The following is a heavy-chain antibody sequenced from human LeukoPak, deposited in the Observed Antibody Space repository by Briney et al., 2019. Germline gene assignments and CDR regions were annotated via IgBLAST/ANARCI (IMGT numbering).Heavy chain of an antibody. CDR1: GFPFSSYG. CDR2: IRNDGKTK. V-gene: IGHV3-30*02. Sequence: GGSLRLSCTASGFPFSSYGMHWVRQTPGRGLEWVAFIRNDGKTKYYADSVKGRFTIAREDSHSTVHLHMKDLRPEDAAVYFCAKDLNTVVMQNFDSWGQGTLVSVSS. D-gene: IGHD2-21*01. CDR3: AKDLNTVVMQNFDS. J-gene: IGHJ4*02.